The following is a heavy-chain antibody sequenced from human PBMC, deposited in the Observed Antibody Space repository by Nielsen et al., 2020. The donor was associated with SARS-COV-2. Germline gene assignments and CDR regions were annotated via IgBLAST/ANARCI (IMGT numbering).Heavy chain of an antibody. V-gene: IGHV4-34*01. J-gene: IGHJ3*01. D-gene: IGHD3-9*01. CDR1: GGSFSAYC. CDR3: VRAPDYDVLTGYYPDGFDV. CDR2: ITHGGTT. Sequence: SETLSLTCAVYGGSFSAYCWTWVRQPPGKGLEWIGEITHGGTTNYNPSLKSRVTMSVDTSKNQFSLKLSSVTAVDTAIYYCVRAPDYDVLTGYYPDGFDVWGRGTMVTVSS.